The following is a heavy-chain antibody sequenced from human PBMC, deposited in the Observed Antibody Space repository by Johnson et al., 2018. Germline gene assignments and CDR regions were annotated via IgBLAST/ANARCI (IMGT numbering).Heavy chain of an antibody. CDR1: GGTFSRYA. V-gene: IGHV1-69*01. J-gene: IGHJ4*02. D-gene: IGHD1-1*01. CDR3: ARDPRGHWNYFAS. CDR2: IIPLFGTS. Sequence: VQLVESGAEVKKPGSSVKVSCKASGGTFSRYAISWVRQAPGQGLEWMGGIIPLFGTSNHAQKFQGRVSLAADGSTGANYMVLSSLRSEDTAVYYCARDPRGHWNYFASWGQGTLVTVFS.